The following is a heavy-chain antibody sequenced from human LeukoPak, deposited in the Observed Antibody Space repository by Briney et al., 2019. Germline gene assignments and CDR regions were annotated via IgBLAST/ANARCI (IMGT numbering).Heavy chain of an antibody. J-gene: IGHJ4*02. CDR1: GFTFSDYY. CDR2: IKQDGSEK. Sequence: GGSLRLSCAASGFTFSDYYMSWIRQAPGKGLEWVANIKQDGSEKYYVDSVKGRFTISRDNAKNSLYLQMNSLRAEDTAVYYCARHTAAAGSLWGQGTLVTVSS. V-gene: IGHV3-7*01. D-gene: IGHD6-13*01. CDR3: ARHTAAAGSL.